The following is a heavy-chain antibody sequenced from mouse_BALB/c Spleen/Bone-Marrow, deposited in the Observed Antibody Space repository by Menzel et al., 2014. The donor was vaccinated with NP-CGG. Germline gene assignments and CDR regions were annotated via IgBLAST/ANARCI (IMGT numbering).Heavy chain of an antibody. CDR1: GYAFSSSW. CDR3: ARDYGSSYGGVDY. D-gene: IGHD1-1*01. CDR2: IYPGDGDT. J-gene: IGHJ2*01. Sequence: QVQLQQPGPELVKPGASVKISCKASGYAFSSSWMNWVKQRPGQGLEWIGRIYPGDGDTNYNGKLKGKATLTADKSSSTAYMQLSSLTSVDSAVYFCARDYGSSYGGVDYWGQGTTLTVSS. V-gene: IGHV1-82*01.